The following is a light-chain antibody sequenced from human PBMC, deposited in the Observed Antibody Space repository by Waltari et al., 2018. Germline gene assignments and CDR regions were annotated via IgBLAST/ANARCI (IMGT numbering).Light chain of an antibody. CDR3: SSRDPTINAVV. CDR2: STD. V-gene: IGLV3-19*01. CDR1: SPRTYA. Sequence: SSELTQDPAVSVALGQTVTITCQGDSPRTYAADWYQQRPGQAPILVLFSTDDRPSGIPDRFSGSSSRDTASLTITDTQAEDEAAYYCSSRDPTINAVVFGGGTKLTVL. J-gene: IGLJ2*01.